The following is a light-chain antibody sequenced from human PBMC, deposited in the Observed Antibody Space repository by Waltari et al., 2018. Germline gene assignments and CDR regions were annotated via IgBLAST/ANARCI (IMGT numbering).Light chain of an antibody. J-gene: IGLJ1*01. CDR2: QDT. CDR1: NLGEKY. V-gene: IGLV3-1*01. CDR3: QAWASSNYV. Sequence: SYVLTQSPSVSVSPGQTVTITCSGDNLGEKYVSWFQQKPGQSPVLVIFQDTKRPSGIPARFSCSMSGDTATLTIGGTQPVDEADYFCQAWASSNYVFASGTKVTVL.